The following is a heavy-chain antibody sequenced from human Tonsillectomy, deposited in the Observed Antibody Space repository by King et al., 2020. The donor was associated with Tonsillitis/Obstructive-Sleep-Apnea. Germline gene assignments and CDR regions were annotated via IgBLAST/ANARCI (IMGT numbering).Heavy chain of an antibody. V-gene: IGHV3-30*18. Sequence: VQLVESGGGVVQPGRSLRLSCAASGFTFSSYGMHWVRQAPGKGLEWVAVISYDGSNKYYADSVKGRFTMSRDNSKNTLYLQMNSLRAEDTAVYYCAKDDNSDSNYGEFDYWGQGTLVTVSS. D-gene: IGHD4-11*01. CDR3: AKDDNSDSNYGEFDY. CDR2: ISYDGSNK. J-gene: IGHJ4*02. CDR1: GFTFSSYG.